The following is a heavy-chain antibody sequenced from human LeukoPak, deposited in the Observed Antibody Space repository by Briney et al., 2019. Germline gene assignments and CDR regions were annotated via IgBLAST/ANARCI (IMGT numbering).Heavy chain of an antibody. CDR2: INPSGST. CDR3: GGVRGVIRNWFDP. D-gene: IGHD3-10*01. CDR1: GESVTHYY. V-gene: IGHV4-34*01. J-gene: IGHJ5*02. Sequence: PSETLSLTCAVYGESVTHYYYNWIRQPPGKGLEWIGEINPSGSTNYNPSLKSRVTISVDTSKNQFSLKLSSVTAAGTAVYYCGGVRGVIRNWFDPWGQGTLVTVSS.